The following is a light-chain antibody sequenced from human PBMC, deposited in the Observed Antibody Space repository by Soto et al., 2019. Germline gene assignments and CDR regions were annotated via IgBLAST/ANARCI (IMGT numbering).Light chain of an antibody. CDR1: QSVSSSS. CDR2: GAS. J-gene: IGKJ4*01. CDR3: NQYHSSFT. V-gene: IGKV3-20*01. Sequence: EIVLTQSPGTLSLSPGEGATLSCRASQSVSSSSLTWYQQKRGQAPRILIYGASTRATGIPDRFSGSGSGTDFTLTISRLEPEDFAVYYCNQYHSSFTFGGGTKVEIK.